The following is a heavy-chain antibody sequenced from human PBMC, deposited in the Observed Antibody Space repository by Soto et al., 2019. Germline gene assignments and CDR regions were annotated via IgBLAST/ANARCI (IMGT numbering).Heavy chain of an antibody. CDR3: AKDVEGGSLFRGAFDY. CDR1: RFTFTSHA. V-gene: IGHV3-23*01. CDR2: ISASGGAT. J-gene: IGHJ4*02. Sequence: PGGSLRLSCVASRFTFTSHAMSWVRQAPGKGLEWVAAISASGGATIHADSVKGRLTISRDNSKNTLYLQMNSLRAEDTAVYYCAKDVEGGSLFRGAFDYWGQGTQVTVSS. D-gene: IGHD1-26*01.